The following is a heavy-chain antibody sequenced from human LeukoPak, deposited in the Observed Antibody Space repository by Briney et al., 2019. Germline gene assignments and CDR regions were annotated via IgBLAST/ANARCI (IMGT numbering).Heavy chain of an antibody. CDR3: ARDRTTIFGVVLDY. J-gene: IGHJ4*02. Sequence: GGSLRLSCAASGLIVSNNYMNWVRLAPGKGLEWVSIIYSGGSTHYADSVKGRFTVSRDNSKNTLYLQMNSLRAEDTAVYYCARDRTTIFGVVLDYWGQGTLVTVSS. CDR1: GLIVSNNY. CDR2: IYSGGST. V-gene: IGHV3-53*01. D-gene: IGHD3-3*01.